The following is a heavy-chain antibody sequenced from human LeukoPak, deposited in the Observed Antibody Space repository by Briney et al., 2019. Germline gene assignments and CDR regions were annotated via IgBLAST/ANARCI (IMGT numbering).Heavy chain of an antibody. CDR1: GFTFSNYW. V-gene: IGHV3-74*01. CDR3: ARSGRGGAFDI. D-gene: IGHD1-26*01. J-gene: IGHJ3*02. Sequence: GGSLRLSCAASGFTFSNYWMHWVRQGPGKGLEWVSGIIGSGGSTYYADSVKGRFTISRDNSKNTLYLQMDSLRAEDTAVYYCARSGRGGAFDIWGHGTMVTVSS. CDR2: IIGSGGST.